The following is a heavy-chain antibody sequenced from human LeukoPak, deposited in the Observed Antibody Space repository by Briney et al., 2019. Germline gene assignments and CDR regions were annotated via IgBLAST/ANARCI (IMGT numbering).Heavy chain of an antibody. J-gene: IGHJ4*02. Sequence: SETLSLTCTVSGGSISSYYWSWIRQPPGKGLEWIGYIYYSGSTNYNPSLKSRVTISVDTSKNQFSLKLSSVTAADTAVYYCARGYSGSYVWLREDYFDYWGQGTLVTVSS. CDR2: IYYSGST. CDR3: ARGYSGSYVWLREDYFDY. CDR1: GGSISSYY. V-gene: IGHV4-59*01. D-gene: IGHD3-10*01.